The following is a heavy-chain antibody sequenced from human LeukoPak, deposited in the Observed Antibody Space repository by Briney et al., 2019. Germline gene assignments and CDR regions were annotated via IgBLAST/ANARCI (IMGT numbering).Heavy chain of an antibody. Sequence: WVSSISSSSSYIYYADSVKGRFTISRDNAKNSLYLQMNSLRAEDTAVYYCARAYGPLDYWGQGTLVTVSS. J-gene: IGHJ4*02. V-gene: IGHV3-21*01. CDR3: ARAYGPLDY. CDR2: ISSSSSYI. D-gene: IGHD3-10*01.